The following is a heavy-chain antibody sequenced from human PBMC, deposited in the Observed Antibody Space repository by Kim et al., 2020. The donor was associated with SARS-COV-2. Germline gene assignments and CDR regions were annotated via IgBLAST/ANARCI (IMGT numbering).Heavy chain of an antibody. D-gene: IGHD3-10*01. Sequence: GGSLRLSCAASGFTFSNAWMSWVRQAPGKGLEWVGRIKSKTDGGTTDYAAPVKGRFTISRDDSKNTLYLQMNSLKTEDTAVYYCTTDMGAGGGVIIKEPSILVQHWGQGTLVTVSS. CDR2: IKSKTDGGTT. CDR1: GFTFSNAW. V-gene: IGHV3-15*01. J-gene: IGHJ1*01. CDR3: TTDMGAGGGVIIKEPSILVQH.